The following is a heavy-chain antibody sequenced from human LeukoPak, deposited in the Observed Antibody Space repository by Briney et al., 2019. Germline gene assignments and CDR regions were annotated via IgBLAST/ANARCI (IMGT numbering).Heavy chain of an antibody. J-gene: IGHJ1*01. CDR2: IYYSGNT. D-gene: IGHD6-19*01. V-gene: IGHV4-39*01. CDR1: GDSISSSSYY. CDR3: ARLSVAVAGKQFQH. Sequence: SETLSLTCTVSGDSISSSSYYWGWIRQTPGKGLELVASIYYSGNTYYNPSLKSRVTILADTSQNQFSLKLSSVTAADTAVYYCARLSVAVAGKQFQHWGQGTLVTVSS.